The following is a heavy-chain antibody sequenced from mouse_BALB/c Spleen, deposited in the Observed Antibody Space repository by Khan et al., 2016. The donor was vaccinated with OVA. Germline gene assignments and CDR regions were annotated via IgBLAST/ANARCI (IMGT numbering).Heavy chain of an antibody. V-gene: IGHV3-2*02. CDR3: ASGRLLLRYPDSFDY. CDR1: GYSFTSDYA. CDR2: ISYSGTT. Sequence: EVKLLESGPGLLKPSQSLSLTCPVTGYSFTSDYAWNWIRQFPGNKLEWMAYISYSGTTTNRPFLRSRTPITRDTSKNQFFLQLNSVTTEDTACDYCASGRLLLRYPDSFDYWGQGTTLTVSS. D-gene: IGHD1-1*01. J-gene: IGHJ2*01.